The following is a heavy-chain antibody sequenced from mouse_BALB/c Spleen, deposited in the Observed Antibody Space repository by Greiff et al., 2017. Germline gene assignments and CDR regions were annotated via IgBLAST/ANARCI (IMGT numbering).Heavy chain of an antibody. CDR3: KRGDYDVRYFDY. V-gene: IGHV1S53*02. J-gene: IGHJ2*01. D-gene: IGHD2-4*01. CDR2: ISPGNGDI. Sequence: QVQLKESGAELARPGASVKMSCKASGYTFTSYTMHWVKQRPEQGLEWIGYISPGNGDIKYNEKFKGKATLTADKSSSTAYMQLNSLTSEDSAVYFCKRGDYDVRYFDYWGQGTTLTVSS. CDR1: GYTFTSYT.